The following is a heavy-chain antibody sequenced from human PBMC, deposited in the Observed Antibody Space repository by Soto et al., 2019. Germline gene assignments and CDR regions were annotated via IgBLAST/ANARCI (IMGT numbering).Heavy chain of an antibody. Sequence: GESLNISCKDFGDTFTTFWIAWVREMPGEGLEWIGTIFPGDSNTRYNPSIDGQVAISVDKSVSIGDLECSSVKASDTAMYYCANLKNKVGAPFDSWGQGTLVTVSS. CDR3: ANLKNKVGAPFDS. CDR1: GDTFTTFW. CDR2: IFPGDSNT. J-gene: IGHJ4*02. V-gene: IGHV5-51*01. D-gene: IGHD1-26*01.